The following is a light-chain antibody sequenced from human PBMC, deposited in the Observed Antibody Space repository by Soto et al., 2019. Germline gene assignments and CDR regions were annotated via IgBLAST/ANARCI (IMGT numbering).Light chain of an antibody. CDR3: LLDYVYSRT. J-gene: IGKJ2*01. V-gene: IGKV1-6*01. CDR2: AAS. Sequence: AVQMTQSPSSLSASVGDRVTITCRASQDVRNDLDWYQQKPGKAPKLLIYAASHLQNGVPSRFSGSGSGTHFTLTISSVQPYNFATLYSLLDYVYSRTFGQGTKLEIK. CDR1: QDVRND.